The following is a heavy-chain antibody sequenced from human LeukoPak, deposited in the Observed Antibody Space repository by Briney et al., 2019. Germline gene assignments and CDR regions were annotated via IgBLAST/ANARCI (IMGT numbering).Heavy chain of an antibody. J-gene: IGHJ3*02. CDR3: ARIRLTTDAFDI. Sequence: GASVKVSCKASRYSFTAYYIHWVRQAPGQGLEWMGWINLNSGGTNYAQKFQGRVTITRDMSISTAYMELSRLRSDDAALYYCARIRLTTDAFDIWGQGTMVSVSS. CDR2: INLNSGGT. D-gene: IGHD4-17*01. CDR1: RYSFTAYY. V-gene: IGHV1-2*02.